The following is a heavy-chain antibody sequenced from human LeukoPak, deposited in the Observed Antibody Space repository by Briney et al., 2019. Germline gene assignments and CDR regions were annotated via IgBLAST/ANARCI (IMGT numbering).Heavy chain of an antibody. CDR2: IDTRNGLT. V-gene: IGHV1-18*01. Sequence: EASVKVACKAYGYKFTTYGLAWVRQAPGHGPEYVGWIDTRNGLTEYSEKFRDRVTMTIDTSANTAFMDLRSLRSHDTAIYYCVRLSGQWLVHSYFDHWGQGTQVIVSS. J-gene: IGHJ4*02. CDR1: GYKFTTYG. D-gene: IGHD6-19*01. CDR3: VRLSGQWLVHSYFDH.